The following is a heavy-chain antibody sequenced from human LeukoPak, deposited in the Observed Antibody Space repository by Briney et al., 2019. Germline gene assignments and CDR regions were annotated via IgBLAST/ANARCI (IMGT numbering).Heavy chain of an antibody. CDR2: IHYSGYT. CDR3: ASDGGGNWFDP. CDR1: GGSIGSLY. J-gene: IGHJ5*02. V-gene: IGHV4-59*01. Sequence: PSETLSLTCTVSGGSIGSLYWNWIRQSPGKGLEWIGYIHYSGYTYHNPSLTGRVTISVDVSRNQFSLRLTSVTAADTAIYYCASDGGGNWFDPWGQGTLVTVSS. D-gene: IGHD3-16*01.